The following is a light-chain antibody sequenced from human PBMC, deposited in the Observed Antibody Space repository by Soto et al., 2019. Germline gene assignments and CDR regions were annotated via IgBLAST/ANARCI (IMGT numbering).Light chain of an antibody. V-gene: IGLV3-21*02. CDR1: NVGSKS. J-gene: IGLJ1*01. CDR2: DDS. CDR3: QVWDTSSDQGV. Sequence: SYELAQPPSVSVAPGQTATVTCGGNNVGSKSVHWYQQKPGQAPVLVVYDDSDRPSGIPERFSGSNSGNTATLTISRVEAGDEADYYCQVWDTSSDQGVFGTGTKVTVL.